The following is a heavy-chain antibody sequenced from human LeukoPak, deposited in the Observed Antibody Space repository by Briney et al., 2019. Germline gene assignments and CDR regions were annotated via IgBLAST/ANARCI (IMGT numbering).Heavy chain of an antibody. CDR1: GYTFINYY. CDR2: INPNTGGT. J-gene: IGHJ4*02. CDR3: ARDLSGWGNSVY. D-gene: IGHD5/OR15-5a*01. Sequence: ASVKVSCKASGYTFINYYLHWVRQAPGQGLVWMGQINPNTGGTNCAQMFQGRVTMTADTSTNTVYMELNSLTSDDTAVYYCARDLSGWGNSVYWGQGTLVTVSS. V-gene: IGHV1-46*01.